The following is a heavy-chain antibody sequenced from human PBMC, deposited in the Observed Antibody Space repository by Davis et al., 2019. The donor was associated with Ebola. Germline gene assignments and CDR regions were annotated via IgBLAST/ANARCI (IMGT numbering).Heavy chain of an antibody. CDR2: ISSSSSYI. V-gene: IGHV3-21*01. CDR3: AREQEMVATDPFDY. CDR1: GFTFSSYS. D-gene: IGHD5-12*01. J-gene: IGHJ4*02. Sequence: GESLKISCAASGFTFSSYSMNWVRQAPGKGLEWVSSISSSSSYIYYADSVKGRFTISRDNAKNTLYLQMNSLRAEDTAVYYCAREQEMVATDPFDYWGQGTLVTVSS.